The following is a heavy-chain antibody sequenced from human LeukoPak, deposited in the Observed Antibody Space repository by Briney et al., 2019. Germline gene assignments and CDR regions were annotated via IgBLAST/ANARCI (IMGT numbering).Heavy chain of an antibody. CDR2: ISGSGGST. CDR1: GFTFSSYA. CDR3: AKCPSKRGYSYFYYFDY. V-gene: IGHV3-23*01. Sequence: GGSLRLSCAASGFTFSSYAMSWVRQAPGKGLEWVSAISGSGGSTYYADSVKGRFTISRDNSKNTLYLQMNSLRAEDTAVYYCAKCPSKRGYSYFYYFDYWGQGTLVTVSS. J-gene: IGHJ4*02. D-gene: IGHD5-18*01.